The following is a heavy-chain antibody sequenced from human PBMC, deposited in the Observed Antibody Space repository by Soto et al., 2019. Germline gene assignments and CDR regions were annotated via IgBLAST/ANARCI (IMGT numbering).Heavy chain of an antibody. V-gene: IGHV3-23*01. CDR1: GFTFSSYS. J-gene: IGHJ4*02. CDR2: IRGSGDNT. Sequence: EVPLLESGGGLVQPGGSLRLSCAASGFTFSSYSLSWVRQAPGKGLDWVSAIRGSGDNTHYADSVKGRFTISRDNTKNTLYLQMNSLRAEDTAVYYCAKSPTMVRGLIFDYWGQGALVTVSS. CDR3: AKSPTMVRGLIFDY. D-gene: IGHD3-10*01.